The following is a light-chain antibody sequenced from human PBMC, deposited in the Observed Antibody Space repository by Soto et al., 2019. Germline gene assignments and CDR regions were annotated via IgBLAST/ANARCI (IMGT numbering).Light chain of an antibody. Sequence: ALTQPASVSGSPGQSITVSCTGTSSDVGGYNYVSWYQQHPGKAPKLMIYDVSNRPSGVSNRFSGSKSGNTASLTISGLQAEDEADYYCSSYKSSSTLYVFGTGSRSPS. CDR1: SSDVGGYNY. V-gene: IGLV2-14*01. J-gene: IGLJ1*01. CDR3: SSYKSSSTLYV. CDR2: DVS.